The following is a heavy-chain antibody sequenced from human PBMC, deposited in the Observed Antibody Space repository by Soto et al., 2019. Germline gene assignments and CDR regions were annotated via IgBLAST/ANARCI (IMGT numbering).Heavy chain of an antibody. J-gene: IGHJ3*02. V-gene: IGHV1-69*06. CDR3: ASIIMITFGGVTGGAFDI. CDR1: GGPFSSYA. D-gene: IGHD3-16*01. CDR2: IIPIFGTA. Sequence: SGKVCFKACGGPFSSYAISFVRQAPGQGLEWMGGIIPIFGTANYAQKFQGRVTITADKSTSTAYMELSSLRSEDTAVYYCASIIMITFGGVTGGAFDIWGQGTMVTVSS.